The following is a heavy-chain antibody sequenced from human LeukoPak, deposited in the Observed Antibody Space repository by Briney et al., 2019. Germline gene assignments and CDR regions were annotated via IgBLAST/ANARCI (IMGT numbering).Heavy chain of an antibody. Sequence: SETLSLTCTVSGGSISSYYWSWIRQPAGKGLEWIGRIYTSGSTNYNPSLKSRVTISVDTSKNQFSLKLSSVTAADTAVYYCARHQDYGDYGINSYYYYGMDVWGQGTTVTVSS. D-gene: IGHD4-17*01. CDR2: IYTSGST. CDR3: ARHQDYGDYGINSYYYYGMDV. CDR1: GGSISSYY. V-gene: IGHV4-4*07. J-gene: IGHJ6*02.